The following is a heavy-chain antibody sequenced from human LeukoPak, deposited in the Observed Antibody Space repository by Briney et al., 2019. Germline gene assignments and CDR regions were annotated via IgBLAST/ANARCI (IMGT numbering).Heavy chain of an antibody. V-gene: IGHV4-34*01. D-gene: IGHD2-2*01. CDR2: INHSGST. CDR3: AREPPVRYCSSTSCLRKNYYYYYMDV. CDR1: GGSFSGYY. J-gene: IGHJ6*03. Sequence: SETLSLTCAVSGGSFSGYYWSWIRQPPGKGLEWIGEINHSGSTNYNPSLKSRVTISVDTSKNQFSLKLSSVTAADTAVYYCAREPPVRYCSSTSCLRKNYYYYYMDVWGKGTTVTVSS.